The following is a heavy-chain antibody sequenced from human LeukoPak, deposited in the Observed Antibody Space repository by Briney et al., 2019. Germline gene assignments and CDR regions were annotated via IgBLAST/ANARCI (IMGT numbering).Heavy chain of an antibody. J-gene: IGHJ4*02. CDR2: ISGSGGST. V-gene: IGHV3-23*01. D-gene: IGHD3-10*02. Sequence: GALQLSFAASGFPFSSYAMSWVRQAPGKGLEWVSAISGSGGSTYYADSVKGRFTISRDNSKNTLYLQMNSLRAEDTAVYYCAKDLFGEFGNWGQGTLVTVSS. CDR1: GFPFSSYA. CDR3: AKDLFGEFGN.